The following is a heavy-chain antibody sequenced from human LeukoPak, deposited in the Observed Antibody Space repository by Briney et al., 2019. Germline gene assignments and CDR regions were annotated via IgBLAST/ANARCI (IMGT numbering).Heavy chain of an antibody. Sequence: SVKVSCKASGGTFSSYAISWVRQAPGQGLEWMGGIIPIFGTANYAQKFQGRVTNTADESTSTAYMELSSLRSEDTAVYYCASAGVWFGELSSFDYWGQGTLVTVSS. D-gene: IGHD3-10*01. CDR1: GGTFSSYA. V-gene: IGHV1-69*13. J-gene: IGHJ4*02. CDR3: ASAGVWFGELSSFDY. CDR2: IIPIFGTA.